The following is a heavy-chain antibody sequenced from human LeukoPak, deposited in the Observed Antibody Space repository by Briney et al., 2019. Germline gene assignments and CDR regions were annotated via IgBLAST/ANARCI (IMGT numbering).Heavy chain of an antibody. Sequence: SETLSLTCAVSGGSISSSNWWSWDRQPPGKGLEWIGEIYHSGSTNYNPSLKSRVTISVDKSKNQFSLKLSSVTAADTAVYYCARASTVVTGIDYWGQGTLVTVSS. V-gene: IGHV4-4*02. CDR3: ARASTVVTGIDY. J-gene: IGHJ4*02. D-gene: IGHD4-23*01. CDR2: IYHSGST. CDR1: GGSISSSNW.